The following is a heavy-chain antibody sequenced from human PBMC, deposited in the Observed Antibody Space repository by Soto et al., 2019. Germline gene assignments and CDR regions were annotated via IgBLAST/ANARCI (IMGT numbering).Heavy chain of an antibody. CDR1: SGSISSSNW. Sequence: QVQLQESGPGLVKPSGTLSLTCAVSSGSISSSNWWSWVRQPPGKGLQWIGEIYHSGSTNYNPSLKGRVTISVDKSKNQFSLKLRSVTAADTAVYYCARNGIAVAGAFDYRGQGTLVTASS. CDR3: ARNGIAVAGAFDY. J-gene: IGHJ4*02. D-gene: IGHD6-19*01. V-gene: IGHV4-4*02. CDR2: IYHSGST.